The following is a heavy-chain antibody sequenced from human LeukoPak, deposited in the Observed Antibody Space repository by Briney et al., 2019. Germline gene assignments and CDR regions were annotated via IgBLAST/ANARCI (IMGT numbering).Heavy chain of an antibody. CDR2: IWYDGSNK. CDR3: ARDAELTWNYYDSSGYGLLDY. D-gene: IGHD3-22*01. V-gene: IGHV3-33*08. CDR1: GFTFSSYG. J-gene: IGHJ4*02. Sequence: GGSLRLSCAASGFTFSSYGMHWVRQAPGKGLEWVAVIWYDGSNKYYADSVKGRFTISRDNSKNTLHLQMNSLRAEDTAVYYCARDAELTWNYYDSSGYGLLDYWGQGTLVTVSS.